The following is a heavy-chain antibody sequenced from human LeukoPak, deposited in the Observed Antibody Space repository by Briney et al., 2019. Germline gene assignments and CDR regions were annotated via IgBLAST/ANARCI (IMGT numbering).Heavy chain of an antibody. Sequence: ASVKVSCKASGGTFSSYAISWVRQAPGQGLEWMGGIIPIFGTANYAQKFQGRVTITTDESTSTAYMELSSLRSEDTAVYYCARGGSHCSSTSCPSDYWGQGTLVTVSS. J-gene: IGHJ4*02. CDR1: GGTFSSYA. CDR2: IIPIFGTA. V-gene: IGHV1-69*05. D-gene: IGHD2-2*01. CDR3: ARGGSHCSSTSCPSDY.